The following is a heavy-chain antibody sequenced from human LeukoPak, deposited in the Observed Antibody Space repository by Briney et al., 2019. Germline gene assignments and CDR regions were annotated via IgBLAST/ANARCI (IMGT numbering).Heavy chain of an antibody. J-gene: IGHJ4*02. V-gene: IGHV3-23*01. CDR1: GFTFSSYA. CDR2: SGSGGST. CDR3: ARDWSHRCFDY. D-gene: IGHD3-3*01. Sequence: PGGSLRLSCAASGFTFSSYAMSWVRQAPGKGLEWVSGSGSGGSTYYADSVKGRFTISRDNSKNTLYLQMNSLRAEDTAVYYCARDWSHRCFDYWGQGTLVTVSS.